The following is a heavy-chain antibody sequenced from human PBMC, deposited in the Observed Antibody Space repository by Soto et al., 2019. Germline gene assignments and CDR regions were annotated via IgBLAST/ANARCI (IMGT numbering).Heavy chain of an antibody. D-gene: IGHD4-17*01. J-gene: IGHJ6*02. CDR2: ISDSGSGT. CDR1: GFTFSNYD. V-gene: IGHV3-23*01. CDR3: ANTATVTTLYYGMDV. Sequence: TGGSLRLSCAASGFTFSNYDMSWVRQAPGKGLAWVSVISDSGSGTYYADSVKGRFTISRDNSKNTLYLQMNSLRAEDTAVYYCANTATVTTLYYGMDVWGQGTTVTVSS.